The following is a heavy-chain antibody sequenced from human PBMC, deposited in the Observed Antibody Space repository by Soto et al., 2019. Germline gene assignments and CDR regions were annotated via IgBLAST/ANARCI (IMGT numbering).Heavy chain of an antibody. J-gene: IGHJ5*02. V-gene: IGHV3-23*01. CDR2: ISNSGGET. Sequence: EVQLSESGGGPVQPGGSLRLSCAASGVTFGNHAMSWVRQAPGRGLEWVSAISNSGGETYYADSVKGRFTISRDNSQNTLFLQMNSLRAEDTAVYYCAKGSAPNPPNFFDPWGQGTLVTVS. CDR3: AKGSAPNPPNFFDP. CDR1: GVTFGNHA. D-gene: IGHD2-8*01.